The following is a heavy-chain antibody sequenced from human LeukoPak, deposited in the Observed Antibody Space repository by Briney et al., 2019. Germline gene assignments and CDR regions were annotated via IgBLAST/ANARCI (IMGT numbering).Heavy chain of an antibody. J-gene: IGHJ6*02. Sequence: GASVKVSYKASEHTFSNYDINWVRQAAGQGLEWVGWMNPNSGNTGYAQKFQGRVTMTRNTSIRTAYMELSSLTSEDTAVYYCARATGSGSPRGVSYYYYGMDVWGQGTTVTVSS. CDR1: EHTFSNYD. V-gene: IGHV1-8*01. CDR2: MNPNSGNT. CDR3: ARATGSGSPRGVSYYYYGMDV. D-gene: IGHD3-10*01.